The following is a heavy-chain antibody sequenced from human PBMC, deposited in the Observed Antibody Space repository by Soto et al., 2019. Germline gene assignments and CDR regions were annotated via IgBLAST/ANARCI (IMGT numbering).Heavy chain of an antibody. Sequence: EVQVVESGGGLVKPGGSLRLSCAASGFTFTNAWMNWVRQAPGMGLEWVGLIRSRTDGATTDYAAPVKGRFTISRDDSKNTLDLQMDSLETEDTAVYYCTTDGPPALVWFGEGGDMDVGGQGTTVTFSS. D-gene: IGHD3-10*01. CDR2: IRSRTDGATT. V-gene: IGHV3-15*07. CDR3: TTDGPPALVWFGEGGDMDV. J-gene: IGHJ6*02. CDR1: GFTFTNAW.